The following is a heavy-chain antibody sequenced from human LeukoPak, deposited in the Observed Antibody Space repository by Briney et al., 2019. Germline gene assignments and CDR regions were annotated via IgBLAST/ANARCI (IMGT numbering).Heavy chain of an antibody. CDR2: IYTSGST. CDR3: ARDSGWSFDY. V-gene: IGHV4-4*09. CDR1: GGSISSYY. J-gene: IGHJ4*02. Sequence: SETLSLTCTVSGGSISSYYWSWIRQPPGKGLEWIGYIYTSGSTNYNSSLKSRVTISVDTSKNQFSLKLSSVTAADTAVYYCARDSGWSFDYWGQGTLVTVSS. D-gene: IGHD6-19*01.